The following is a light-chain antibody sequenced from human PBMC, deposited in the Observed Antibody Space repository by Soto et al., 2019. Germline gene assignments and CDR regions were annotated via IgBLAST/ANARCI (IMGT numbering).Light chain of an antibody. J-gene: IGKJ2*01. Sequence: EIVVTQSPATLSVSPGERATLSCRTSQSISTNLAWYQQRPGQAPRLLIYGASTRANGVPARFSGSGSATEFTLTISSLQYEDFSVYYCHQYNNRHPYSFGQGTQLEI. V-gene: IGKV3-15*01. CDR1: QSISTN. CDR2: GAS. CDR3: HQYNNRHPYS.